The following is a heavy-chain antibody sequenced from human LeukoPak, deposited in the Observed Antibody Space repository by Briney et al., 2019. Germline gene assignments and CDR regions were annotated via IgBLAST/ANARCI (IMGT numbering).Heavy chain of an antibody. CDR1: GFTFSDYY. J-gene: IGHJ4*02. CDR3: ARDSDPTTHYSIFDY. CDR2: ISSSGSTI. V-gene: IGHV3-11*04. D-gene: IGHD1-26*01. Sequence: PGGSLRLSCAASGFTFSDYYMSWIRQAPGKGLEWVSYISSSGSTIYYADSVKGRFTVSRDNSKNTVYLQTNSLRAEDTAVYYCARDSDPTTHYSIFDYWGQGTLVTVSS.